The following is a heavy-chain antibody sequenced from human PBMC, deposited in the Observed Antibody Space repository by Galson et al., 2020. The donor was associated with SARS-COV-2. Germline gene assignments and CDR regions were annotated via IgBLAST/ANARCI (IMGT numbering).Heavy chain of an antibody. CDR1: GFTFSSYG. CDR2: IWYDGSNK. D-gene: IGHD3-10*01. CDR3: ARDYLYYFDY. Sequence: GGSLRLSCAASGFTFSSYGMHWVRQAPGKGLEWVAVIWYDGSNKYYADSVKGRFTISRDNSKNTLYLQMNSLRAEDTAVYYWARDYLYYFDYWGQGTLGTVSS. V-gene: IGHV3-33*01. J-gene: IGHJ4*02.